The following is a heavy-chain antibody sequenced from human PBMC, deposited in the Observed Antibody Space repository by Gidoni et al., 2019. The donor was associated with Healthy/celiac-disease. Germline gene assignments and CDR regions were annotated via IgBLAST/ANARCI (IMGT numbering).Heavy chain of an antibody. J-gene: IGHJ5*02. V-gene: IGHV3-48*01. CDR3: ASQADNWFDP. Sequence: EVQLVESGGGLVQPGGSLRLSCAASGFTFSSYSMNWVSYISSSSSTIYYADSVKGRFTISRDNAKNSLYLQMNSLRAEDTAVYYCASQADNWFDPWGQGTLVTVSS. CDR2: ISSSSSTI. CDR1: GFTFSSYS.